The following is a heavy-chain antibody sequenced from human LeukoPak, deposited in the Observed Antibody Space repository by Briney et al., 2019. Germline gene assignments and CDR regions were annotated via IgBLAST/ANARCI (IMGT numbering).Heavy chain of an antibody. CDR1: GFAFRSFD. Sequence: GGSLRLSCAASGFAFRSFDMSWVRQAPGKGLEWVSSLSGSGDTTYYADSVKGRFTISRDNSKNTLYLQMNSLRAEDTAVYYCARIITWELRDWGQGTLVTVSS. CDR3: ARIITWELRD. J-gene: IGHJ4*02. CDR2: LSGSGDTT. D-gene: IGHD1-26*01. V-gene: IGHV3-23*01.